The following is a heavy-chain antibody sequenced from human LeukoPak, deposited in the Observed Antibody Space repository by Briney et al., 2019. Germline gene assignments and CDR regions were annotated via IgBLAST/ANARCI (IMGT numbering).Heavy chain of an antibody. CDR3: GRESMAFDY. D-gene: IGHD2-8*01. CDR2: IDPKSGDT. Sequence: ASVTVSCMASGYTFIGFFIHWVRQAPGQGLEWMVRIDPKSGDTNNAQKFQGRVTMTRDTSISTAYMELSRLRSDDTAVYYCGRESMAFDYWGERTLVTVSS. V-gene: IGHV1-2*06. J-gene: IGHJ4*02. CDR1: GYTFIGFF.